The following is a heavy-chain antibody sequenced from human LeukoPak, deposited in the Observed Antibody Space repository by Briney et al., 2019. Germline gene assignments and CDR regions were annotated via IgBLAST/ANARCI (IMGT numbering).Heavy chain of an antibody. CDR1: GITFSSYS. J-gene: IGHJ4*02. CDR3: VMYSRADY. V-gene: IGHV3-48*04. CDR2: ISSFSGTI. Sequence: PGGSLRLSCVASGITFSSYSMNWVRQAPGKGLEWVSYISSFSGTINYADSVKGRFTISRDNAKNSLYLQMNSLRAEDTAVYYCVMYSRADYWVQGTLVTVSS. D-gene: IGHD6-13*01.